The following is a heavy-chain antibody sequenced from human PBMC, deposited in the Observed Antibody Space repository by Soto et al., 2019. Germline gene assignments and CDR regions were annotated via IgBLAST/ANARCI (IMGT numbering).Heavy chain of an antibody. CDR1: GYTFTSYG. CDR2: ISAYNGNT. CDR3: ARELRFADSPPFFDY. Sequence: ASVKVSCKASGYTFTSYGISWVRQAPGQGLEWMGWISAYNGNTNYAQKLQGRVTMTTDTSTSTAYMELRSLRSDDTAVYYCARELRFADSPPFFDYWGQGTLVTVSS. V-gene: IGHV1-18*01. D-gene: IGHD5-12*01. J-gene: IGHJ4*02.